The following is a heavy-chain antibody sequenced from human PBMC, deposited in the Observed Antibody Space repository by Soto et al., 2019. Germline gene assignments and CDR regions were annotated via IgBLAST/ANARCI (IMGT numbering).Heavy chain of an antibody. J-gene: IGHJ4*02. Sequence: QVQLVESGGGLVKPGGSLRLSCAASGFTFSDYYMSWIRQAPGKGLEWVSYITSSSSYTNYADSVKGRFTISRDNAKNSLYLQMNSLRAEDTAVYYCVRGSPPGITVADDHWGQGTLVTVSS. D-gene: IGHD6-19*01. CDR1: GFTFSDYY. CDR3: VRGSPPGITVADDH. V-gene: IGHV3-11*05. CDR2: ITSSSSYT.